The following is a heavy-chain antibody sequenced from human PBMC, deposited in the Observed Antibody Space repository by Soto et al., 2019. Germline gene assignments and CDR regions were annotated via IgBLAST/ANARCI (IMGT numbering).Heavy chain of an antibody. CDR1: GGTFNKFA. V-gene: IGHV1-69*01. Sequence: VQLVQSGAEVKKTGSSVKVSCKASGGTFNKFAFSWVRQAPGQGFAWMGGIIPVFRSANYAQRFRGRITISAYEYTRTVYLYLNDLRSDDTAVYYCSRRYCASDNCPLFYYFVDLWGLGATVTVSS. CDR2: IIPVFRSA. CDR3: SRRYCASDNCPLFYYFVDL. D-gene: IGHD2-21*02. J-gene: IGHJ6*02.